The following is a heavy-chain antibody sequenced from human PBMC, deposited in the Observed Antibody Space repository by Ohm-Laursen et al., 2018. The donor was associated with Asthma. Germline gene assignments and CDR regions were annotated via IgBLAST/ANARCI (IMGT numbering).Heavy chain of an antibody. J-gene: IGHJ4*02. Sequence: SLRLSCTASGFTFSSYGMHWVRQAPGKGLEWVAVIWYDGSNKYFADSVKGRITPSRDNSKNTLYLEMNSLRAEDTAVYYCARRSKICYDTSHSFFDYWGQGTLVTVSS. CDR2: IWYDGSNK. CDR1: GFTFSSYG. CDR3: ARRSKICYDTSHSFFDY. V-gene: IGHV3-33*01. D-gene: IGHD2-2*01.